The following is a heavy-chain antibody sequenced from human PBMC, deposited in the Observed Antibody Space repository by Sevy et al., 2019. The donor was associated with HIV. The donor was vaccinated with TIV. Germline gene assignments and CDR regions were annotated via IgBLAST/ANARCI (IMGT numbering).Heavy chain of an antibody. J-gene: IGHJ4*02. V-gene: IGHV1-69*13. D-gene: IGHD6-19*01. CDR3: ARGGGNGWYYFDY. Sequence: ASVKVSCKASGGTFSSYGISWVRQAPGQGLESMGGIIPILGTVNYAQKFQGRVTITADESTKTAYMELSSLRSEDTAVYYCARGGGNGWYYFDYWGQETLVTVSS. CDR1: GGTFSSYG. CDR2: IIPILGTV.